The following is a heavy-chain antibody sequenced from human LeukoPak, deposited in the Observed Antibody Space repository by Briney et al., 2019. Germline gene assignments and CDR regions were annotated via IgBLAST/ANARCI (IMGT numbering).Heavy chain of an antibody. J-gene: IGHJ4*02. CDR2: IYPGDSDT. CDR3: ARHDLSPAHMATIDY. Sequence: GESLKISCKGSGYSFTSYWIGWVRQMPGKGLEWMGIIYPGDSDTRYSPSYQGQVTISADKSISTAYLQWSSQKASDTAMYYCARHDLSPAHMATIDYWGQGTLVTVSS. CDR1: GYSFTSYW. D-gene: IGHD5-24*01. V-gene: IGHV5-51*01.